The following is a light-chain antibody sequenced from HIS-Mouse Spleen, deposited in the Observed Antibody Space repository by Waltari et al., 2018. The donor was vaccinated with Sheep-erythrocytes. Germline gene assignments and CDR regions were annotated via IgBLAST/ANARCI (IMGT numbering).Light chain of an antibody. V-gene: IGLV2-23*01. CDR3: CSYAGSSTWV. J-gene: IGLJ3*02. CDR1: RSDVGSYNL. CDR2: QGS. Sequence: QPALTPPASASGSPGQSLSISCTATRSDVGSYNLPPRYQQHPGKAPKLMIYQGSKRPSGVPNRFSGSKSGNTASLTIPELQAEDEADYYCCSYAGSSTWVFGGGTKLTVL.